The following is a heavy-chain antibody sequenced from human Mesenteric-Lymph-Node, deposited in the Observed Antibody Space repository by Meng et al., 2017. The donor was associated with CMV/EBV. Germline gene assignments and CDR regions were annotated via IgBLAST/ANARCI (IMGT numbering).Heavy chain of an antibody. V-gene: IGHV4-39*07. CDR3: AREGYYYYYGMDV. CDR2: IYYSGST. J-gene: IGHJ6*02. CDR1: GGSISSSSYY. Sequence: GSLRLSCTVSGGSISSSSYYWGWIRQPPGKGLEWIGSIYYSGSTYYNPSLKSRVTISVDTSKNQFSLKLSSVTAADTAVYYCAREGYYYYYGMDVWGQGTTVTVSS.